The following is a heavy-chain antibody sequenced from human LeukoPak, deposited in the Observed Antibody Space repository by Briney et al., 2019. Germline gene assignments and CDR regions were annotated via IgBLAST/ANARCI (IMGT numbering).Heavy chain of an antibody. Sequence: GGSLRLSCAAFGFTSSSFWTEWVRQAPGKGLEWVSRIKGDGSYTTYADSVKGRFTISRDNAKNTLYLQMNSLRVEDTAVYYCSYNHYDHWGPGTLVTVSS. CDR2: IKGDGSYT. CDR1: GFTSSSFW. D-gene: IGHD1-1*01. J-gene: IGHJ4*02. V-gene: IGHV3-74*01. CDR3: SYNHYDH.